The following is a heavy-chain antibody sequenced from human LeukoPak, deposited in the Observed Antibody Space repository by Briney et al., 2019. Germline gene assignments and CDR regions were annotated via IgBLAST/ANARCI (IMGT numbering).Heavy chain of an antibody. CDR3: ARDRGGYSKLGY. V-gene: IGHV4-31*03. D-gene: IGHD5-24*01. J-gene: IGHJ4*02. CDR2: IYYSGTT. CDR1: TGSISSGDYY. Sequence: PSETLSLTCTVSTGSISSGDYYWSWIRQYPGKGLEWIRYIYYSGTTYFNPSLMSRGTMSVDTSKNQFSLKLSSVTAADAAVYCCARDRGGYSKLGYWGQGTLVTVSS.